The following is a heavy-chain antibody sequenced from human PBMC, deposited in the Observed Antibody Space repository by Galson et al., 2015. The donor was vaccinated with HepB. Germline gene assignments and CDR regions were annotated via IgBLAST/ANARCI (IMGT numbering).Heavy chain of an antibody. Sequence: TLSLTCAVSGGSISSSNWRSWVRQPPVQGLEWIGEIYHSGSTNYNPSLKSRVTISVDKSKNQFSLKLSSVTAADTAVYYCARDSSGWIRAEYFQHWGQGTLVTVSS. V-gene: IGHV4-4*02. CDR2: IYHSGST. CDR3: ARDSSGWIRAEYFQH. CDR1: GGSISSSNW. J-gene: IGHJ1*01. D-gene: IGHD6-19*01.